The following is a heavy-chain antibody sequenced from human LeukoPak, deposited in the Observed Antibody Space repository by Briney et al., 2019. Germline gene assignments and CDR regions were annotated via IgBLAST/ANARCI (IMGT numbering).Heavy chain of an antibody. CDR2: IFANGDIT. CDR1: GFTFSSYA. Sequence: GGSLRRSCAASGFTFSSYAMSWVRQAPGKGLEYVSTIFANGDITSYAASVKGRFTTSRDNSKNTLYLQMSSLRPEDTAVYYCVKSPSDGLDVWGQGATVTVSS. J-gene: IGHJ6*02. CDR3: VKSPSDGLDV. V-gene: IGHV3-64D*09.